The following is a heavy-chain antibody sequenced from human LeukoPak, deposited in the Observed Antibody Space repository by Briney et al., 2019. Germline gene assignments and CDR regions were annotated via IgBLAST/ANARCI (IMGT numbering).Heavy chain of an antibody. D-gene: IGHD1-7*01. J-gene: IGHJ6*02. V-gene: IGHV1-69*13. CDR1: GGTFSSYA. CDR3: ARRGSITGTTRYYYYGMDV. Sequence: SVKVSCKASGGTFSSYAISWVRQAPGQGLEWMGGIIPIFGTANYAQKFQGRVTITADESMSTAYMELSSLRSEDTAVYYCARRGSITGTTRYYYYGMDVWGQGTTVTVSS. CDR2: IIPIFGTA.